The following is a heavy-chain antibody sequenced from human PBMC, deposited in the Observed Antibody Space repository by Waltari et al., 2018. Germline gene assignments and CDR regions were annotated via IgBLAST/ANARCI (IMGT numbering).Heavy chain of an antibody. CDR1: GYTFTRSD. CDR3: ARWGGGYGGFGLGY. V-gene: IGHV1-8*01. CDR2: MNPNSGNT. J-gene: IGHJ4*02. D-gene: IGHD4-17*01. Sequence: QVQLVQSGAEVKKPGASVKVYCNASGYTFTRSDITWWRPATGQGREWRGWMNPNSGNTGYAQKFQGRVTMTRNTSISTAYMELSSLRSEDTAVYYCARWGGGYGGFGLGYWGQGTLVTVSS.